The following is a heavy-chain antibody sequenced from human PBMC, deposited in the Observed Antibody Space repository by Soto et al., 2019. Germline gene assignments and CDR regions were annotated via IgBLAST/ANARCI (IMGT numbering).Heavy chain of an antibody. CDR2: IYYRGST. CDR1: GGSISSYY. V-gene: IGHV4-59*01. D-gene: IGHD4-17*01. CDR3: ARAAGDYTSSYWYFDL. Sequence: QVQLQESGPGLVKPSETLSLTCTVSGGSISSYYWSWIRQPPGKGLEWIGYIYYRGSTNYNPNLKSRVTISVDTSKNQFSLKLSSVTAADTAVYYCARAAGDYTSSYWYFDLWGRGTLVTVSS. J-gene: IGHJ2*01.